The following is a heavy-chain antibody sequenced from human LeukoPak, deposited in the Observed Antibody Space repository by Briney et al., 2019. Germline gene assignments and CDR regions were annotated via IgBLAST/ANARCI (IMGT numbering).Heavy chain of an antibody. CDR2: TNQDGSEN. Sequence: GGSLRLSCAASGFTFSSHWMSWVRQAPGKGLEWVTRTNQDGSENYYVDSVKGRFTISRDNAKNSLYLQMNSLRAGDTAVYYCARPLVGAFLGDAFDIWGQGTMVTVSS. CDR3: ARPLVGAFLGDAFDI. V-gene: IGHV3-7*01. CDR1: GFTFSSHW. D-gene: IGHD1-26*01. J-gene: IGHJ3*02.